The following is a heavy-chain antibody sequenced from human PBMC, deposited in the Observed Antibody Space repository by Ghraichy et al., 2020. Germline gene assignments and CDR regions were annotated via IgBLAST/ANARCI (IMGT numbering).Heavy chain of an antibody. J-gene: IGHJ5*02. D-gene: IGHD2-2*03. V-gene: IGHV3-23*01. CDR3: AKDVGIVVVPAAGGYNWFDP. Sequence: LSLTCEASGFIFRSYAMNWVRQAPGKGLEWVSAITVSGGSTYYADSVKGRFTISRDNSKNTLYLQMNSLRAEDTAVYYCAKDVGIVVVPAAGGYNWFDPWGQGTLVTVSS. CDR1: GFIFRSYA. CDR2: ITVSGGST.